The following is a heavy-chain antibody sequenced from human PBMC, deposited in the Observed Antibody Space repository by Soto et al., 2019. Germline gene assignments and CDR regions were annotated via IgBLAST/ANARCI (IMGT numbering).Heavy chain of an antibody. V-gene: IGHV3-33*01. CDR2: IWYDGSNK. Sequence: QVQLVESGGGVVQPGRSLRLSCAASGFTFSSYGMHWVRQAPGKGLEWVAVIWYDGSNKYYADSVKGRFTISRDNSKNTLYLQMNSLRAEDTAVYYCARDQVTGYSGVGYWGQGTLVTVSS. J-gene: IGHJ4*02. CDR1: GFTFSSYG. D-gene: IGHD3-9*01. CDR3: ARDQVTGYSGVGY.